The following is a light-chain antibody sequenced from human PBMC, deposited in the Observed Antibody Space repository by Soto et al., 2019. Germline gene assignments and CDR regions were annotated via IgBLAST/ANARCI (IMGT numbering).Light chain of an antibody. CDR3: GADHGSGSNFGWV. Sequence: QSVLTQPPSASASLGASVTLTCTLSSGYSNYKVDWYQQRPGKGPRFVMRVGTGGIVGSKGDGIPDRFSVLGSGLSRYLTIKNIQEEDESDYHCGADHGSGSNFGWVFGGGTKLTVL. J-gene: IGLJ3*02. V-gene: IGLV9-49*01. CDR1: SGYSNYK. CDR2: VGTGGIVG.